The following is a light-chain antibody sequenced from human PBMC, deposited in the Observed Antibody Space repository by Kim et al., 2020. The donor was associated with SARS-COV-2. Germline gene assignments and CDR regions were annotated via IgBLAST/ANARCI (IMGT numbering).Light chain of an antibody. Sequence: QSVLTQPPSASGTPGQRVTISCSGSSSNIGSDYAYWYQQLPGTAPKVLIYRNNQRPSGVPDRFSGSKSDTSASLAISGLPSEDEGDYYCASWDDSLSGLVFGGGTQLTVL. V-gene: IGLV1-47*01. CDR1: SSNIGSDY. CDR3: ASWDDSLSGLV. J-gene: IGLJ2*01. CDR2: RNN.